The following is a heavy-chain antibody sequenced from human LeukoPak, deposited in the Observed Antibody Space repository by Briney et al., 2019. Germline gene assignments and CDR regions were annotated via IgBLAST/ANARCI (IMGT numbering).Heavy chain of an antibody. CDR3: AKTPNSGYDADFDF. D-gene: IGHD5-12*01. V-gene: IGHV3-23*01. J-gene: IGHJ4*02. CDR2: INASGGIR. CDR1: GLTFRNYA. Sequence: PGGSLRLSCAASGLTFRNYAMTWVRQAPGKGLEWVSTINASGGIRYYADSVKGRFTVSRDNSGNALFLQMNSLRADDTAVYYCAKTPNSGYDADFDFWGQGILVTVSS.